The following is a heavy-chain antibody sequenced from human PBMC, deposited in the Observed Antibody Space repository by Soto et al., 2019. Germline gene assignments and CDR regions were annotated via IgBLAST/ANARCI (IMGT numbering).Heavy chain of an antibody. V-gene: IGHV2-5*02. J-gene: IGHJ4*02. Sequence: QITLKESGPTLVKPTQTLTLTCTFSGFSLTTSGVGVGWIRQPPGEALEWLALVYWDDDKRYSPSLKSRLTITKDTSKNQVVLTMTNMAPVDTATYFCAQRSHIYCSLAYWGQGTLVTVSS. D-gene: IGHD2-15*01. CDR2: VYWDDDK. CDR1: GFSLTTSGVG. CDR3: AQRSHIYCSLAY.